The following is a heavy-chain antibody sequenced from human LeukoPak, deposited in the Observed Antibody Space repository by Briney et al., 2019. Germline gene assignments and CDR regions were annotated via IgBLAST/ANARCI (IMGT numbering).Heavy chain of an antibody. Sequence: ASVKVSCKTSGYSENFYGITWVRQAPGQGLEWMGWISAYNGNTNYAQKLQGRVTMTTDTSTSTAYMELRSLRSDDTAVYYCARDRGASGRYYFDYWGQGTLVTVSS. CDR3: ARDRGASGRYYFDY. J-gene: IGHJ4*02. CDR2: ISAYNGNT. D-gene: IGHD3-10*01. V-gene: IGHV1-18*01. CDR1: GYSENFYG.